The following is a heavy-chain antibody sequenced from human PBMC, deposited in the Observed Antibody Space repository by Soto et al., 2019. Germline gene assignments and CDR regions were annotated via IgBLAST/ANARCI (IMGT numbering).Heavy chain of an antibody. CDR3: AREGSVRGVRGAFDI. J-gene: IGHJ3*02. D-gene: IGHD3-10*01. Sequence: QVQLVESGGGVVQPGRSLRLSCAASGFTFSSYGMHWVRQAPGKGLEWVAVIWYDGSNKYYADSVKGRFTISRDNSKNTLYLQMNSLRAEDTAVYYCAREGSVRGVRGAFDIWGQGTMVTVSS. CDR1: GFTFSSYG. CDR2: IWYDGSNK. V-gene: IGHV3-33*01.